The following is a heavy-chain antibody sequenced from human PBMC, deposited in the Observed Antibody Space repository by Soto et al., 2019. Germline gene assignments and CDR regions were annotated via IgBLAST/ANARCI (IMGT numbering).Heavy chain of an antibody. CDR3: ARLAAAGVQDNYHFDY. CDR2: INAGNGNT. D-gene: IGHD6-13*01. Sequence: ASVKVSCKASGYTFTSYAMHWVRQAPGQRLEWMGWINAGNGNTKYSQKFQGRVTITRDTSASTAYMELSSLRSEDTAVYYCARLAAAGVQDNYHFDYWGQGTLVTVSS. V-gene: IGHV1-3*01. J-gene: IGHJ4*02. CDR1: GYTFTSYA.